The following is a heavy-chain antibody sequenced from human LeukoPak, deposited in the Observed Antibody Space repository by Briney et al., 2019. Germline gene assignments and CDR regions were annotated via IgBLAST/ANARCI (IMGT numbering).Heavy chain of an antibody. Sequence: NASETLSLTCAVYGGSFSGYYWSWIRQPPGKGLEWIGEINHSGSTNYNPSLKSRVTISVDTSKNQFSLKLSSVTAADTAVYYCARSRSIRATGYFDYWGQGTLVTVSS. D-gene: IGHD1-26*01. CDR1: GGSFSGYY. V-gene: IGHV4-34*01. CDR2: INHSGST. J-gene: IGHJ4*02. CDR3: ARSRSIRATGYFDY.